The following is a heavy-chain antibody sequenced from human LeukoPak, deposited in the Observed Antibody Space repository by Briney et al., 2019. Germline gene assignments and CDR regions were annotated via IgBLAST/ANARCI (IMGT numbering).Heavy chain of an antibody. V-gene: IGHV3-74*01. CDR3: ASYNWNFLNDY. CDR2: INSDGRST. D-gene: IGHD1-7*01. Sequence: GGSLRLSCAASGFTFSTYWMYWVRQVPGKGLVWVSGINSDGRSTRYADSVKGRFTISRDNAKNTLYLQMNSLRVEDTAVYYCASYNWNFLNDYWGQGTLVTVSS. J-gene: IGHJ4*02. CDR1: GFTFSTYW.